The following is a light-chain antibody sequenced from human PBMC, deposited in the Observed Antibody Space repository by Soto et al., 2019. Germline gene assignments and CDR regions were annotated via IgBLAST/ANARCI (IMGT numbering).Light chain of an antibody. V-gene: IGLV2-14*01. CDR1: SSDIGDYNY. J-gene: IGLJ2*01. CDR2: EVT. Sequence: QSALTQPASVSGSPGQSITISCTGTSSDIGDYNYVSWYQQHPGKAPKLMIYEVTYRPSGVSNRFSGSKSGNTASLTISRLQAEDEADYYGSSYTASTTHVVVGGGTKLTGL. CDR3: SSYTASTTHVV.